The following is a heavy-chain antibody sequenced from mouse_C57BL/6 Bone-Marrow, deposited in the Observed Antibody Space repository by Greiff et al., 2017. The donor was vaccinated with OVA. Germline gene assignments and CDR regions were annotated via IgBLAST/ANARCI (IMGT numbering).Heavy chain of an antibody. CDR2: IWSGGST. Sequence: VKVVESGPGLVQPSQSLSITCTVSGFSLTSYGVHWVRQSPGKGLEWLGVIWSGGSTDYNAAFISRLSISKDNSKSQVFFKMNSLQADDTAIYYCARNWGDGSSSHAMDFWGQGTSVTVSS. D-gene: IGHD1-1*01. CDR3: ARNWGDGSSSHAMDF. CDR1: GFSLTSYG. V-gene: IGHV2-2*01. J-gene: IGHJ4*01.